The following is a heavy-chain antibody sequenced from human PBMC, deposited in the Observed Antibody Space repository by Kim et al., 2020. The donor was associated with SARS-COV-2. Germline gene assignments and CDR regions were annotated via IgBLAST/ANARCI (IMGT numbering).Heavy chain of an antibody. D-gene: IGHD3-16*01. V-gene: IGHV3-48*04. CDR3: ARVGTSKGEGY. CDR2: ISSDGSNV. Sequence: GGSLRLSCAASGFAFNTYSINWVRQAPGKGLDWVSYISSDGSNVYYAGSVKGRFTISRDNAKNSGYLQMNSLRADDTAVYYCARVGTSKGEGYWGQGTLVTVSS. CDR1: GFAFNTYS. J-gene: IGHJ4*02.